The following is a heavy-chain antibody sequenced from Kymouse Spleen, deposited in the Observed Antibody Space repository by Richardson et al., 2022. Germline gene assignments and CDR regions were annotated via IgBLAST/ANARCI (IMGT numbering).Heavy chain of an antibody. D-gene: IGHD3-10*01. Sequence: QVQLQQWGAGLLKPSETLSLTCAVYGGSFSGYYWSWIRQPPGKGLEWIGEINHSGSTNYNPSLKSRVTISVDTSKNQFSLKLSSVTAADTAVYYCAGITMVRGVIRYNWFDPWGQGTLVTVSS. CDR3: AGITMVRGVIRYNWFDP. J-gene: IGHJ5*02. CDR1: GGSFSGYY. V-gene: IGHV4-34*01. CDR2: INHSGST.